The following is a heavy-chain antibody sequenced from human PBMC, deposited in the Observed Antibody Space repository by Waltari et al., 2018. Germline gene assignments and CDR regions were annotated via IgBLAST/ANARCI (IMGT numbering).Heavy chain of an antibody. CDR3: ARDVVVGGTNPFDI. V-gene: IGHV4-4*07. CDR2: VSSTGST. J-gene: IGHJ3*02. CDR1: GGSIRTNP. Sequence: QVQLQESGPGVVTPSETLSPTCTVSGGSIRTNPWSWIRQPAGKGLEWIGRVSSTGSTTYNLSLKSRVTMSLDTSKNQFSLKVSSVTAADTAVYYCARDVVVGGTNPFDIWGQGTWVTVSS. D-gene: IGHD2-21*01.